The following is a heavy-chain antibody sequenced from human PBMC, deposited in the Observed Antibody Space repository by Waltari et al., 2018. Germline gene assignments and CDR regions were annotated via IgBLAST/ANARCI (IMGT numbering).Heavy chain of an antibody. Sequence: EVQLLESGGGLVQPGGSLRLSCAASGFPFSSYALSWVRQAPGKGLEWVSVIYSGGSTYYADSVKGRFTISRDNSKNTLYLQMNSLRAEDTAVYYCAKGASGYPLDYWGQGTLVTVSS. CDR3: AKGASGYPLDY. V-gene: IGHV3-23*03. CDR2: IYSGGST. D-gene: IGHD3-22*01. J-gene: IGHJ4*02. CDR1: GFPFSSYA.